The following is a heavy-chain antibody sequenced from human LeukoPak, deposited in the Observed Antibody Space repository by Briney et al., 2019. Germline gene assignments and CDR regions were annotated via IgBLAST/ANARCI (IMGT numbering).Heavy chain of an antibody. V-gene: IGHV1-8*01. CDR2: MNHNSGNT. CDR1: GYTFTSYD. D-gene: IGHD3-22*01. CDR3: ARGKEGDDYDSSGYYY. J-gene: IGHJ4*02. Sequence: SVKVSCKASGYTFTSYDINWVRQATGQGLEWMGWMNHNSGNTGYAQKFQGRVIMTRNTPIRKADMELSNLTSGDRAGDYCARGKEGDDYDSSGYYYWGQGTLVTVSS.